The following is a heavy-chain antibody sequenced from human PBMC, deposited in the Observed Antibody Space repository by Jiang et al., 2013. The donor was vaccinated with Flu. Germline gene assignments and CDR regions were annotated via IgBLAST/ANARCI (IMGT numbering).Heavy chain of an antibody. Sequence: VQLLESGPGLVKPSETLSLTCAVFGYTINSGYYWGWIRQSPGKGLEWIGSIYHSGMTYYNPSLKSRVTMSVDTSKNQFALKLSSVTAADTAVYYCARDKMMYYFDSSGPYYFDHWGQGILVTVSS. D-gene: IGHD3-22*01. CDR1: GYTINSGYY. CDR2: IYHSGMT. J-gene: IGHJ4*02. CDR3: ARDKMMYYFDSSGPYYFDH. V-gene: IGHV4-38-2*02.